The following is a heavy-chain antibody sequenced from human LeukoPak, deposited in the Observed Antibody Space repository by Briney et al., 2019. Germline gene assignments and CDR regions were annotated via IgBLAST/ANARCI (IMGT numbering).Heavy chain of an antibody. CDR1: GFTFSSYG. Sequence: GGSLRLSCAASGFTFSSYGMTWVRQAPGKGLEWVSIIYSAGTTYYADSVKDRFTISRDSSKNTVSLQMNNLRAEDTAVYYCARVGITVPGNDYWGQGTLVTVSS. V-gene: IGHV3-53*01. J-gene: IGHJ4*02. D-gene: IGHD6-19*01. CDR3: ARVGITVPGNDY. CDR2: IYSAGTT.